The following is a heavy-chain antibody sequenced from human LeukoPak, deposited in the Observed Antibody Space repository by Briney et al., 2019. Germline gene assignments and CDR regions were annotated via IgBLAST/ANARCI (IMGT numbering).Heavy chain of an antibody. CDR2: VYYRGST. CDR3: ARFIGSGSLFDY. Sequence: SETLSLTCDVSGDSGASSGSYWSGWFRQPPGKGLEWIGYVYYRGSTNYNPSLKSRVTISLDTSKKQFSLKLSSVTAADTAVYYCARFIGSGSLFDYWGQGTLVTVSS. V-gene: IGHV4-61*01. J-gene: IGHJ4*02. CDR1: GDSGASSGSYW. D-gene: IGHD3-10*01.